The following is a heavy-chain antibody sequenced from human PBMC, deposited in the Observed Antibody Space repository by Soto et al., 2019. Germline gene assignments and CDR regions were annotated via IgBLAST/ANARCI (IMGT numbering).Heavy chain of an antibody. D-gene: IGHD3-16*01. J-gene: IGHJ6*02. Sequence: EMQLLESGGGLVQPGGSLRLSCTASGFTFSNYAMTWVRQAPGKGLNWVSTINNVGYIYDADSVKGRFTISRDDARNTLYLQMNSLRVEDTAVYYCAKGGDGSERYNDGMDVWGLGSTVTVSS. CDR2: INNVGYI. CDR1: GFTFSNYA. V-gene: IGHV3-23*01. CDR3: AKGGDGSERYNDGMDV.